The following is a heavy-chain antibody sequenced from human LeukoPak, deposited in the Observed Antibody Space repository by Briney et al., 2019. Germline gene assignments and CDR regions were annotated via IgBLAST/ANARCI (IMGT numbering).Heavy chain of an antibody. CDR3: ARGQLSGRLGAY. D-gene: IGHD3-16*01. V-gene: IGHV4-4*07. J-gene: IGHJ4*02. Sequence: SETLSLTCTVSGGSISSYYWTWIRQSAGKGLEWIGRINTSGSTNYNPSLKSRVTISVDTSKNQFSLKLSSVTAADTAVYYCARGQLSGRLGAYWGQGTLVTVSS. CDR2: INTSGST. CDR1: GGSISSYY.